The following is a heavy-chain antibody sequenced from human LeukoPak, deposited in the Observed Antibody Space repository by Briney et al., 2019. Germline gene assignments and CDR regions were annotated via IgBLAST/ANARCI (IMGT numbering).Heavy chain of an antibody. CDR1: ALTFSSFD. CDR3: ARGGDFGYTYGGYYYMVG. V-gene: IGHV3-13*01. CDR2: IGTAGDT. J-gene: IGHJ6*03. Sequence: RGSLRLSCAASALTFSSFDMHWVRQATGKRLEWVSTIGTAGDTYYLDSVKGRFTISRENAKNSLYLQMNSLTAGATAVYYCARGGDFGYTYGGYYYMVGWGKGTTVIVSS. D-gene: IGHD5-18*01.